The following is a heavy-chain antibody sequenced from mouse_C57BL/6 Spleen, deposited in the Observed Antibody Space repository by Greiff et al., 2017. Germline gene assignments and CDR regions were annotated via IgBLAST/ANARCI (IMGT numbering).Heavy chain of an antibody. J-gene: IGHJ3*01. V-gene: IGHV3-6*01. CDR3: ARDSSGSFAY. D-gene: IGHD3-2*02. Sequence: DVKLVESGPGLVKPSQSLSLTCSVTGYSITSGYYWNWIRQFPGNKLEWMGYISYDGSNNYNPSLKNRISITRDTSKNQFFLKLNSVTTEDTATYYCARDSSGSFAYWGQGTLVTVSA. CDR2: ISYDGSN. CDR1: GYSITSGYY.